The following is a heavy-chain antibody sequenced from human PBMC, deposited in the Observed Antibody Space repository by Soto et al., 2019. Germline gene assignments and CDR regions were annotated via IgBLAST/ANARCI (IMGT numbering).Heavy chain of an antibody. Sequence: QVQLVESGGGVVQPGRSLRLSCAASGFTFSSYGMHWVRQAPGKGLEWVAVIWYDGSNKYYADSVKGRFTISRDNSKNTLYLQMNSLRAEDTAVYYCARDNGYSSSWYDYWGQGTLVTVSS. CDR2: IWYDGSNK. J-gene: IGHJ4*02. CDR1: GFTFSSYG. V-gene: IGHV3-33*01. CDR3: ARDNGYSSSWYDY. D-gene: IGHD6-13*01.